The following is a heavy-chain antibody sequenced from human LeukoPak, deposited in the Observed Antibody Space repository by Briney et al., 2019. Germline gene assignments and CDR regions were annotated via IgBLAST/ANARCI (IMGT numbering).Heavy chain of an antibody. D-gene: IGHD3-22*01. Sequence: PGGSLRLSCAASGFTFSSYWMNWVRQAPGKGLEWVANIKQDGSEKYYVDSVKGRFTISRDNAKNSLYLRMNSLRAEDTAVYYCARRRSRGYKDDAFDIWGQGTMVTVSS. V-gene: IGHV3-7*01. CDR3: ARRRSRGYKDDAFDI. J-gene: IGHJ3*02. CDR2: IKQDGSEK. CDR1: GFTFSSYW.